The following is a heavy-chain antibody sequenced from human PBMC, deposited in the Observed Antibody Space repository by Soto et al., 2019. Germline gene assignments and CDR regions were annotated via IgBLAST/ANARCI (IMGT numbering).Heavy chain of an antibody. CDR1: GFTFTSSA. J-gene: IGHJ4*02. CDR3: AASTIRTNIVAGY. V-gene: IGHV1-58*01. Sequence: SVKVSCKASGFTFTSSAVQWVREARGQRLEWIGWIVVGSGNTNYAQKFQERVTITRDMSTSTAYMELSSLRSEDTAVYYCAASTIRTNIVAGYWGRGTLVTVSS. D-gene: IGHD5-12*01. CDR2: IVVGSGNT.